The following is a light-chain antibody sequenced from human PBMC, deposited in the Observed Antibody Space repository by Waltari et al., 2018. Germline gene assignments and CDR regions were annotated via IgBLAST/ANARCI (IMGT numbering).Light chain of an antibody. CDR3: QQRSNWPYT. Sequence: EIVLTQSPATLSLSPGERATLSCRASQTVRSYLAWYQQKPGQAPRLRIFDASSRAPGIPAKFSGSVSGTDFTLTVSNLEPEDFAVYYCQQRSNWPYTFGQGTRVEIK. V-gene: IGKV3-11*01. CDR2: DAS. CDR1: QTVRSY. J-gene: IGKJ2*01.